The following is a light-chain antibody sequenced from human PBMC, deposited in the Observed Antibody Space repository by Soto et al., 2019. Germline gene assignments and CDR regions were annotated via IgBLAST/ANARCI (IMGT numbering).Light chain of an antibody. CDR1: QSVTSNY. Sequence: TQSPATLSVSQGEGATLSCRASQSVTSNYLAWYQQKPGKAPRLLIHGISNRATGVPDRFSGSGSGTDFTLTISRLEPEDFAVYYCQQYTAWPLTFGQGTKV. CDR3: QQYTAWPLT. J-gene: IGKJ1*01. V-gene: IGKV3-20*01. CDR2: GIS.